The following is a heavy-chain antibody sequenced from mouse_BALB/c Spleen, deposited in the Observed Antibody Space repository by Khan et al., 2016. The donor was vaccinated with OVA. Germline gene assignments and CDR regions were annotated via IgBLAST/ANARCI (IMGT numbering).Heavy chain of an antibody. V-gene: IGHV5-17*02. CDR2: ISSGSSTF. CDR3: ARILGIYAMDY. D-gene: IGHD1-1*02. J-gene: IGHJ4*01. CDR1: GFTFSSFG. Sequence: EVELVESGGGLVQPGGSRKLSCAASGFTFSSFGMFWIRQAPEKGLEWVAYISSGSSTFYYADTEKGRFTISRDNPKNTLFLQMTSLRSEDTAMYYCARILGIYAMDYWGQGTSVTVSS.